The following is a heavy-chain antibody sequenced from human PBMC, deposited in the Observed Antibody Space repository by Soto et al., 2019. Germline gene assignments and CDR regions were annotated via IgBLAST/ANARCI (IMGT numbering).Heavy chain of an antibody. CDR2: ISSDGSVI. CDR3: VRGAYSYGSNY. D-gene: IGHD5-18*01. Sequence: QRLSCAASGFTFTNYYMSWIRQAPGKGLEWVSYISSDGSVIYYADSVKGRLTISRDNSKNSLFLQMNSLRADDTAVYYCVRGAYSYGSNYWGQGALVTVSS. V-gene: IGHV3-11*01. J-gene: IGHJ4*02. CDR1: GFTFTNYY.